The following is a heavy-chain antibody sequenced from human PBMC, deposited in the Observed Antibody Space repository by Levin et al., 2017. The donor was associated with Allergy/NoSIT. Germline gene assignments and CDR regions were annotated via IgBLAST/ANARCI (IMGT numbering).Heavy chain of an antibody. Sequence: GGSLRLSCAASGFTVSGYYMTWVRQAPGKGLEWVSVIYSTSSTYYADSVQGRFAISRDNSKNTLYLQMNNLRAEDTAVYYCARDRRSSGVDYWGQGTLVTVSS. J-gene: IGHJ4*02. V-gene: IGHV3-53*01. CDR3: ARDRRSSGVDY. CDR2: IYSTSST. D-gene: IGHD3-22*01. CDR1: GFTVSGYY.